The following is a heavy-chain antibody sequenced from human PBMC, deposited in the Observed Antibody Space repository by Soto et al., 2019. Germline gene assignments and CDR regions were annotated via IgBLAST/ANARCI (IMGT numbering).Heavy chain of an antibody. CDR1: GGSISSGGYY. D-gene: IGHD2-21*02. Sequence: SETLSLTCTVSGGSISSGGYYWSWIRQHPGAGLEWIGHISYSGSTYYNTSLKSRVTISVDTSRNQFSLIVNSVTAADTAVYYCAADRYCGGDCYASDAFDIWGQGTMVT. CDR2: ISYSGST. CDR3: AADRYCGGDCYASDAFDI. J-gene: IGHJ3*02. V-gene: IGHV4-31*03.